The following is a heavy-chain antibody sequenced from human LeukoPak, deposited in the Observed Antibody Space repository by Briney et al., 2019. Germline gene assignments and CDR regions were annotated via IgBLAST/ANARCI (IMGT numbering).Heavy chain of an antibody. D-gene: IGHD4-23*01. CDR2: ISGSGGST. Sequence: SGGSLRLSCAASGFTFSNYAMTWVRQAPGKGLEWVSGISGSGGSTYYADSVKGRFTISRDNSKNTLYLQMNSLRAEDTAVYYCAKDLYGGNSGGFDIWGRGTMVTVSS. CDR3: AKDLYGGNSGGFDI. V-gene: IGHV3-23*01. J-gene: IGHJ3*02. CDR1: GFTFSNYA.